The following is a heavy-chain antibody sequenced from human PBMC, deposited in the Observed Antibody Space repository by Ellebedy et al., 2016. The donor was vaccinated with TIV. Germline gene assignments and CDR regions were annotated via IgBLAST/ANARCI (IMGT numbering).Heavy chain of an antibody. CDR2: ISSEGSTT. J-gene: IGHJ4*02. D-gene: IGHD1-26*01. CDR3: ARDKVVGATYFDY. CDR1: GFTFSSYW. Sequence: GESLKISCAASGFTFSSYWMHWVRQAPGKGLVWVSRISSEGSTTTYADSARGRFTISRDNAKNTLYLQKNSLRAEDTAVYYCARDKVVGATYFDYWGQGTLVTVSS. V-gene: IGHV3-74*03.